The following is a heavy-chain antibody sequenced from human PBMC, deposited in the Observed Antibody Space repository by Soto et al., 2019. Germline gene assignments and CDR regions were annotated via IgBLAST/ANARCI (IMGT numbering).Heavy chain of an antibody. CDR2: IYYSGST. CDR3: ARDHVIFGEHYFDY. V-gene: IGHV4-59*01. CDR1: GGSISSYY. J-gene: IGHJ4*02. Sequence: SETLSLTCTVSGGSISSYYWSWIRQPPGKGLEWIGYIYYSGSTNYNPSLKSRVTISVDTSKNQFSLKLSSVTAADTAVYYCARDHVIFGEHYFDYWGQGTLVTVSS. D-gene: IGHD3-3*01.